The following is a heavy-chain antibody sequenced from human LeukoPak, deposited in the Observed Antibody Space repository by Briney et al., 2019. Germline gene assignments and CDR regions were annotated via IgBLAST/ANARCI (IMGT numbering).Heavy chain of an antibody. CDR3: ARDLRSSWYVWFDP. D-gene: IGHD6-13*01. CDR2: INPNSGGT. V-gene: IGHV1-2*02. J-gene: IGHJ5*02. Sequence: ASVKVSCKASGYTFTGYYMHWVRQAPGQGLERMGWINPNSGGTNYARKFQGRVTMTRDTSISTAYMELSGLRSDDTAVYYCARDLRSSWYVWFDPWGQGTLVTVSS. CDR1: GYTFTGYY.